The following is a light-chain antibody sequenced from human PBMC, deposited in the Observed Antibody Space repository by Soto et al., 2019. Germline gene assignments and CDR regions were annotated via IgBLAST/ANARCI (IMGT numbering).Light chain of an antibody. CDR2: AAS. CDR3: QQLTF. Sequence: DIQLTQSPSFLSASVGDRVTITCRASQGISSYLAWYQQKPGKAPKLLIYAASTLQSGVPSRFSGSGSGTEFTLTISSLQPEDFATYYCQQLTFFGGGTKVDIK. J-gene: IGKJ4*01. V-gene: IGKV1-9*01. CDR1: QGISSY.